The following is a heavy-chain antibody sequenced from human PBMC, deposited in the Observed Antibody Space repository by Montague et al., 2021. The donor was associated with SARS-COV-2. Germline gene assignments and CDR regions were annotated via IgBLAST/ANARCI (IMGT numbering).Heavy chain of an antibody. J-gene: IGHJ5*02. V-gene: IGHV6-1*01. Sequence: CAISGDSVSSNSAAWNWIRQSPSRGLEWLGRTYYMSKWYNDYAVSVKSRITINPDTSKNQFSLQLNSVTPEDTAVYYCARDEPYCTNGVCYTGNWFDPWGQGTLVTVSS. CDR2: TYYMSKWYN. CDR3: ARDEPYCTNGVCYTGNWFDP. CDR1: GDSVSSNSAA. D-gene: IGHD2-8*01.